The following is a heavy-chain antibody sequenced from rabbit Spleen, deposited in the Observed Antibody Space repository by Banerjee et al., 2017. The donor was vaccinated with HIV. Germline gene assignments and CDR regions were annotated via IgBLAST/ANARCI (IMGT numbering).Heavy chain of an antibody. CDR2: INASTAKP. CDR3: ARDLVGVIGWNFYL. D-gene: IGHD2-1*01. J-gene: IGHJ4*01. Sequence: QEHLKESGGGLVQPEGSLTLTCKASGFSFSDRDVMCWVRQAPGKGLEWIACINASTAKPVYATWASGRFTISRTSSTTVTLRMTSLTAADRATYFCARDLVGVIGWNFYLWGPGTLVTVS. CDR1: GFSFSDRDV. V-gene: IGHV1S45*01.